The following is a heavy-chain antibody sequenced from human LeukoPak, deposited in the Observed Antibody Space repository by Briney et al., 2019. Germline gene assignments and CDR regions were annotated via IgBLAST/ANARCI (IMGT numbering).Heavy chain of an antibody. J-gene: IGHJ4*02. D-gene: IGHD5-24*01. CDR2: ISSSSSYI. CDR3: ARSRDGYNHDY. Sequence: GGSLRLSCAASGFTFSSYAMSWVRQAPGKGLEWVSSISSSSSYIYYADSVKGRFTISRDNAKNSLYLQMNSLRAEDTAVYYCARSRDGYNHDYWGQGTLVTVSS. CDR1: GFTFSSYA. V-gene: IGHV3-21*01.